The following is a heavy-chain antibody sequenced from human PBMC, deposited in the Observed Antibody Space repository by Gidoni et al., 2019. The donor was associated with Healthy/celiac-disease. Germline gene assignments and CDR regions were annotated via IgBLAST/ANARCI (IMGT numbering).Heavy chain of an antibody. D-gene: IGHD1-26*01. CDR3: ARDGWELLGRAFDI. Sequence: EVQLVESGGGLVQPGGSLRLSCAASGFTFSSYWMSWVRQAPGKGLEWVANIKQYGSEKYYVASVKGRFTISRDNAKNSLYLQMNSLRAEDTAVYYCARDGWELLGRAFDIWGQGTMVTVSS. J-gene: IGHJ3*02. CDR1: GFTFSSYW. V-gene: IGHV3-7*01. CDR2: IKQYGSEK.